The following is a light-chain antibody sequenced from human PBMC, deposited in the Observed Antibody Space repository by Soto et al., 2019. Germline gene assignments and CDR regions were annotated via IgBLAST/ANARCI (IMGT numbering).Light chain of an antibody. V-gene: IGKV1-9*01. J-gene: IGKJ4*01. Sequence: DIQLTQSPSFLSASVGDRVTITCRASQGISSYLAWYQQKPRKAPKLLIFAASTLHSGVPSRFSGSGSGTEFTLTISSLQPEDFATYHCQQLHSYPLTFGGGTKVEMK. CDR1: QGISSY. CDR2: AAS. CDR3: QQLHSYPLT.